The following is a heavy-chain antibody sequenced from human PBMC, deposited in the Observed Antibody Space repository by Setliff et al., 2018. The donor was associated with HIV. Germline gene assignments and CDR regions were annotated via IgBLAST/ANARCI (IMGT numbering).Heavy chain of an antibody. CDR2: INSDGSIT. Sequence: GGSLRLSCGASGFSFGNHWMYWVRQAPGKGLVWVSRINSDGSITDYADSVKGRFTISRDNAKNTLYLQMNSLRAEDTAVYYCAKDLLRPVVAFDIWGQGTMVTVSS. J-gene: IGHJ3*02. CDR1: GFSFGNHW. D-gene: IGHD4-17*01. V-gene: IGHV3-74*01. CDR3: AKDLLRPVVAFDI.